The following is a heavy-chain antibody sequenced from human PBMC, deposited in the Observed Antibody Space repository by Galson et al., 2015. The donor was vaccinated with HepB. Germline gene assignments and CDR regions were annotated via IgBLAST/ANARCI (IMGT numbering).Heavy chain of an antibody. CDR3: AKGPYDFWSGYFYYYYMDV. CDR2: ISYDGSNK. Sequence: SLRLSCAASGFTFGSYGMHWVRQAPGKGLEWVAVISYDGSNKYYADSVKGRFTISRDNSKNTLYLQMNSLRAEDTAVYYCAKGPYDFWSGYFYYYYMDVWGKGTTVTVSS. V-gene: IGHV3-30*18. J-gene: IGHJ6*03. D-gene: IGHD3-3*01. CDR1: GFTFGSYG.